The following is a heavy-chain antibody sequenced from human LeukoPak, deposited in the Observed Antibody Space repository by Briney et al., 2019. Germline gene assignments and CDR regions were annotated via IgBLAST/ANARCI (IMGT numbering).Heavy chain of an antibody. V-gene: IGHV3-23*01. J-gene: IGHJ6*02. CDR3: GTAPMYYYYYGMDV. CDR2: ISGSGGST. Sequence: GGSLRLSCAASGFTFSSYAMSWVRQAPGKGLEWVSAISGSGGSTYYADSVKGRFTISRDNSKNTLYLQMNSLRAEDTAVYYCGTAPMYYYYYGMDVWGQGTTVTVSS. CDR1: GFTFSSYA. D-gene: IGHD2-21*02.